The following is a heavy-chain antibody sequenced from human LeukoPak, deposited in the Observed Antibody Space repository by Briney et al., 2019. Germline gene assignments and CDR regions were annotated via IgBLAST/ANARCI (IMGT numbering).Heavy chain of an antibody. CDR3: ARDLLGWELHYFDY. CDR2: IKQDGSEK. Sequence: QPGGSLRLSCAASGFTFSSYGMHWVRQAPGKGLEWVANIKQDGSEKYYVDSVKGRFTISRDNAKNSLYLQMNSLRAEDTAVYYCARDLLGWELHYFDYWGQGTLVTVSS. V-gene: IGHV3-7*01. J-gene: IGHJ4*02. D-gene: IGHD1-26*01. CDR1: GFTFSSYG.